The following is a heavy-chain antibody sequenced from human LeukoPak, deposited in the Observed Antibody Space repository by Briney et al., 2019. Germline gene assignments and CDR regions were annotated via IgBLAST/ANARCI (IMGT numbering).Heavy chain of an antibody. V-gene: IGHV3-21*01. CDR1: GFTFSSYS. J-gene: IGHJ3*02. CDR2: ISSSSSYI. D-gene: IGHD1-14*01. CDR3: ARDRRTGTTSYDAFDI. Sequence: KPGGSLRLSCAASGFTFSSYSMNWVRQAPGKGLEWVSSISSSSSYIYYADSVKGRFTISRDNAKNSLYLQMNSLRAEDTAVYYCARDRRTGTTSYDAFDIWGQGTMVTVSS.